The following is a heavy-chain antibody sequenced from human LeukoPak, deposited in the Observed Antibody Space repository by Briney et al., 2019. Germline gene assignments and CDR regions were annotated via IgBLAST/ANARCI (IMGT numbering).Heavy chain of an antibody. CDR2: INHSGST. D-gene: IGHD3-3*01. CDR1: GGSFSGYY. J-gene: IGHJ5*02. CDR3: ARHTIFGVVKVWWFDP. Sequence: SETLSLTCAVYGGSFSGYYWSWIRQPPGKGLEWIWEINHSGSTNYNPSLKSRVTISVDTSKNQFSLKLSSVTAADTAVYYCARHTIFGVVKVWWFDPWGQGTLVTVSS. V-gene: IGHV4-34*01.